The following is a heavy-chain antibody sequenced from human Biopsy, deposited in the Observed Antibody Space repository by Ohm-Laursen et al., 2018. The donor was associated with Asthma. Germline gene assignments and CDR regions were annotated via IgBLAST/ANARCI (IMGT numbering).Heavy chain of an antibody. D-gene: IGHD4-17*01. J-gene: IGHJ4*02. V-gene: IGHV1-24*01. CDR1: GYSLTDLS. CDR3: ASDFPKDYVRYNFQF. Sequence: ASVKVSCKISGYSLTDLSMHWVRQAPGQGLEWMGGHDHEEGGTVNARRFQGRVTMTEDTSTDTAYMELNSLSSDDTAVYYCASDFPKDYVRYNFQFWGRGTLVTVSS. CDR2: HDHEEGGT.